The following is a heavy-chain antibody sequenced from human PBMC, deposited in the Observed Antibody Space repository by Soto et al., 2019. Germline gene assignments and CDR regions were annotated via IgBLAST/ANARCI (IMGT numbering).Heavy chain of an antibody. CDR2: INHSGST. D-gene: IGHD3-3*01. V-gene: IGHV4-34*01. J-gene: IGHJ4*02. CDR1: GGSFSGYY. Sequence: QVQLQQWGAGLLKPSETLSLTCAVYGGSFSGYYWSWIRQPPGKGLEWIGEINHSGSTNYNPSLKSRVTISVDTSKNQFSLKLSSVTAADTAVYYCARTNTIFGVVLYYFDYWGRGTLVTVSS. CDR3: ARTNTIFGVVLYYFDY.